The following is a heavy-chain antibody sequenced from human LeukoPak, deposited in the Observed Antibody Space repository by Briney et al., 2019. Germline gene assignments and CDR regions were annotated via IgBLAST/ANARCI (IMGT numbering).Heavy chain of an antibody. Sequence: SETLSLTCTVSGGSISSSSYYWNWIRQPPGKGLEWIGYIYHSGTTNYNPSLKSRVTISVDTSKNQFSLKLSSVTAADTAVYYCVRKYSSGWYFDSWGQGALVTVSS. D-gene: IGHD6-19*01. J-gene: IGHJ4*02. CDR2: IYHSGTT. CDR3: VRKYSSGWYFDS. V-gene: IGHV4-61*01. CDR1: GGSISSSSYY.